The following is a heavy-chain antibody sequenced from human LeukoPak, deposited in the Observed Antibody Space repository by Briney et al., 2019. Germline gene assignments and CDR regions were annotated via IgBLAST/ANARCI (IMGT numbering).Heavy chain of an antibody. D-gene: IGHD3-10*01. CDR1: GVSISTDY. CDR2: IYTSGTT. CDR3: ASDFGY. V-gene: IGHV4-4*07. J-gene: IGHJ4*02. Sequence: PSETLSLTCTVSGVSISTDYWTWIRQPAGKGLEWIGLIYTSGTTNYNPSLKSRVTMSLDTSKNQFSLKLTSVTAADTAVYYCASDFGYWGQGTLVTVSS.